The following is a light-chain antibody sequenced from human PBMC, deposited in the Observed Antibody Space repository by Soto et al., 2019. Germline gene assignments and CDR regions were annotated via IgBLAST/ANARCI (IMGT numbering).Light chain of an antibody. Sequence: DIQMTQSPSTLSASVGDRVTITCRASQSISSWLAWYQQKPGKAPKLLIYKASSLESGVPSRFSGSGSGTELTLTISCLPSAGFPTYYWQQYNSYSTLGQGTKVEIK. CDR2: KAS. CDR1: QSISSW. J-gene: IGKJ1*01. V-gene: IGKV1-5*03. CDR3: QQYNSYST.